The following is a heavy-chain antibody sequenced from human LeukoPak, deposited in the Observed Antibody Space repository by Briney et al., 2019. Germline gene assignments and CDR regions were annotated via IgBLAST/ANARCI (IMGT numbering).Heavy chain of an antibody. CDR1: GFAFNSYT. J-gene: IGHJ6*03. CDR3: ARVAQGATTENYYYYYMDV. CDR2: ITSRGTHI. D-gene: IGHD4-11*01. V-gene: IGHV3-21*01. Sequence: GGSLRLSCAASGFAFNSYTIKWVRQAPGKGLEWASAITSRGTHIYNADSVKGRFTISRDNAENSAYLQMSSLRAEDTAVYYCARVAQGATTENYYYYYMDVWGKGTTVTVSS.